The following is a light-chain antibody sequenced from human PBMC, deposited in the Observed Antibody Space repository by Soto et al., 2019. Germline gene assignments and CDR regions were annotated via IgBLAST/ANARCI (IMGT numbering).Light chain of an antibody. V-gene: IGLV6-57*01. CDR1: SGSIASNY. Sequence: NFMLTQPHSVSESPGKTVIISCTRSSGSIASNYVQWYQQRPGSSPTTVIYEDNQRPSGVPDRFSGSIDSSSKSASLTISGLETEEEADYYCQSYDATNQVFGGGTKVTVL. CDR2: EDN. J-gene: IGLJ3*02. CDR3: QSYDATNQV.